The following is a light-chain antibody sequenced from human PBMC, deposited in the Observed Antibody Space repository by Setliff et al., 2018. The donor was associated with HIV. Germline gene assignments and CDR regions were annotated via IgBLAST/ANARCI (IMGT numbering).Light chain of an antibody. V-gene: IGLV2-23*02. CDR1: SSDVGGYNY. J-gene: IGLJ1*01. Sequence: QSALTQPASVSGSPGQSITISCTGTSSDVGGYNYVSWYQHYLGKAPKFMIYDVTTRPSGVSNRFSGSKSGNTASLTISGLQAEDEADYFCCSYVTGSTYVCGTGTKGTVL. CDR2: DVT. CDR3: CSYVTGSTYV.